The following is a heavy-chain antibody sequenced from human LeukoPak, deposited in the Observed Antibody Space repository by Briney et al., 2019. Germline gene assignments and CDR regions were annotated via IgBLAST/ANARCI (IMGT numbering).Heavy chain of an antibody. D-gene: IGHD6-6*01. J-gene: IGHJ4*02. V-gene: IGHV4-59*08. CDR2: FHYSGST. CDR1: GGSISSYY. Sequence: SETLSLTCAVSGGSISSYYWSWIRQPPGKGLEWIGYFHYSGSTNYNPSLKSRVTISVDTSKNQFSLKLSSVTAADTAVYYCARLGDSSSRLYYFDYWGQGTLVTVSS. CDR3: ARLGDSSSRLYYFDY.